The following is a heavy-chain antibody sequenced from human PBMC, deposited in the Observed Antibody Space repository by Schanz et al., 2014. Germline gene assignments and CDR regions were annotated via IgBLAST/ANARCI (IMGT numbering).Heavy chain of an antibody. D-gene: IGHD5-12*01. V-gene: IGHV3-33*08. CDR3: ARDRPSGYALDF. CDR2: IWYEGSKI. J-gene: IGHJ4*02. Sequence: QVQLVESGGGVVQPGRSLRLSCVASGFTFDSYGIHWVRQAPGKGLEWVAGIWYEGSKISYADSVRGRFTISRDNSRDTAYLQMNNLRVEDTAVYYCARDRPSGYALDFWGQGTLVTVSS. CDR1: GFTFDSYG.